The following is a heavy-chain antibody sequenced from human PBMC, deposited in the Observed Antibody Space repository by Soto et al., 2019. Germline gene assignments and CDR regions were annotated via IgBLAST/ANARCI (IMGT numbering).Heavy chain of an antibody. J-gene: IGHJ4*02. D-gene: IGHD3-10*01. CDR3: ARGRMVRGVITDY. CDR1: GGSVSSGSYY. Sequence: SETLSLNCTVSGGSVSSGSYYWSWIRQPPGKGLEWIGYIYYSGSTNYNPSLKSRVTISVDTSKNQFSLKLSSVTAADTAVYYCARGRMVRGVITDYWGQGTLVTVSS. V-gene: IGHV4-61*01. CDR2: IYYSGST.